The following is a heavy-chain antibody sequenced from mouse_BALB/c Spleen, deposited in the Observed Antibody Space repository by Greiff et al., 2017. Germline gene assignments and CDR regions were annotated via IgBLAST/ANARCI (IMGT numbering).Heavy chain of an antibody. J-gene: IGHJ3*01. CDR1: GYTFTSYY. V-gene: IGHV1S81*02. CDR2: INPSNGGT. CDR3: TRDYGSSQAWFAY. Sequence: VQLQQSGAELVKPGASVKLSCKASGYTFTSYYMYWVKQRPGQGLEWIGEINPSNGGTNFNEKFKSKATLTVDKSSSTAYMQLSSLTSEDSAVYYCTRDYGSSQAWFAYWGQGTLVTVSA. D-gene: IGHD2-2*01.